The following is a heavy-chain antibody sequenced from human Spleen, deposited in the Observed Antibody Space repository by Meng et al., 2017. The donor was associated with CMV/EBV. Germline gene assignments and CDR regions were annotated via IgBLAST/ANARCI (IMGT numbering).Heavy chain of an antibody. CDR2: MNPSSGNT. CDR1: YTFTSYD. Sequence: YTFTSYDINWVRQGTGQGLEWMGWMNPSSGNTGYAQKFKGRVTITRNTSISTAYMELSSLRSEDTAVYYCARGANLAAAATGHFDYWGQGTLVTVSS. V-gene: IGHV1-8*03. CDR3: ARGANLAAAATGHFDY. D-gene: IGHD6-13*01. J-gene: IGHJ4*02.